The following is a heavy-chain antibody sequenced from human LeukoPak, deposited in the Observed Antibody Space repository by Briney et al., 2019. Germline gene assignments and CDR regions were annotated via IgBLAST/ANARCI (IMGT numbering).Heavy chain of an antibody. CDR2: ISGSGGST. Sequence: TGGSLRLSCAASGFTFSSYAMSWVRQAPGKGLEWVSAISGSGGSTYYADSVEGRFTISRDNSKNTLYLQMNSLRAEDTAVYYCAKDGAAAGTTYYYYYYMDVWGKGTTVTVSS. V-gene: IGHV3-23*01. J-gene: IGHJ6*03. CDR3: AKDGAAAGTTYYYYYYMDV. D-gene: IGHD6-13*01. CDR1: GFTFSSYA.